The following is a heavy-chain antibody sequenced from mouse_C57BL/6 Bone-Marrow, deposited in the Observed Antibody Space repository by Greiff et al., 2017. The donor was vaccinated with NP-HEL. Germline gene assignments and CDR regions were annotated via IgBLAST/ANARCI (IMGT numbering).Heavy chain of an antibody. D-gene: IGHD1-1*01. J-gene: IGHJ3*01. Sequence: EVKLMESGPGLVKPSQSLSLTCSVTGYSITSGYYWNWIRQFPGNKLEWMGYISYDGSNNYNPSLKNRSSITRDTSKNQFFLKLNSVTTEDTATYYCARKDYGSSYGFAYWGQGTLVTVSA. CDR2: ISYDGSN. V-gene: IGHV3-6*01. CDR1: GYSITSGYY. CDR3: ARKDYGSSYGFAY.